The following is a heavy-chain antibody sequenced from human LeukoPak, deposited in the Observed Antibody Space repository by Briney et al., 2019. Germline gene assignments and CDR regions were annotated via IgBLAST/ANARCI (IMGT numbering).Heavy chain of an antibody. CDR1: GFTLRSYG. D-gene: IGHD3-10*01. CDR3: ARDRGQDDPIDI. J-gene: IGHJ4*02. V-gene: IGHV3-33*01. CDR2: IWHDGSVL. Sequence: PGRSLRLSWAASGFTLRSYGMHWVRQAPGGGREWVAVIWHDGSVLDYSESVKGRFTVSRDNRKNTLYLQMDSLRVEYTAVYYCARDRGQDDPIDIWGQGTLVTVSS.